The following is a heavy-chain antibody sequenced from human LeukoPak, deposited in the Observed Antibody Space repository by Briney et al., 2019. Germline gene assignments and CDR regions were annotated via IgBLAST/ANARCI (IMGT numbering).Heavy chain of an antibody. CDR1: GFTFSSYS. D-gene: IGHD2-2*02. CDR3: ARDSVPATAIREYYYYGMDV. J-gene: IGHJ6*02. V-gene: IGHV3-21*01. Sequence: GGSLRLSCAASGFTFSSYSMNWVRQAPGKGLEWVSSISSSSSYIYYADSVKGRFTISRDNAKNSLYLQMNSLRAEDTAVYYCARDSVPATAIREYYYYGMDVWGQGTTVTVSS. CDR2: ISSSSSYI.